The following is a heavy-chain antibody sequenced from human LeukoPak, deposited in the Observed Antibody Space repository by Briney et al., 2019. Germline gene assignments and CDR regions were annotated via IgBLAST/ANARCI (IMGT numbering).Heavy chain of an antibody. CDR2: FDPEVGET. D-gene: IGHD3-9*01. CDR1: RHTLTELS. V-gene: IGHV1-24*01. CDR3: ATAGVYYDIGSRFYYYYMDV. Sequence: ASVKVSCNVSRHTLTELSMHWVRQAPGKGRGWRGGFDPEVGETIYAQKFQGRVTMTEDTSTDTDYMELSSLRSEDTAVYYCATAGVYYDIGSRFYYYYMDVWGKGTTVTVSS. J-gene: IGHJ6*03.